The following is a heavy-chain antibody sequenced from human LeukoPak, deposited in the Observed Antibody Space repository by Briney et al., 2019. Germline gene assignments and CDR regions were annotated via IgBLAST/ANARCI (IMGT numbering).Heavy chain of an antibody. Sequence: SETLSLTCTVSGGSISTHFWSWIRQPPGKGLEWIGHIYFSGSTNYNPSLKSRVTISVDTSKNQFSLKLSSVTAADTAVYYCARHKSSGTYPLDYWGQGTLVTVSS. CDR1: GGSISTHF. V-gene: IGHV4-59*08. D-gene: IGHD1-26*01. CDR2: IYFSGST. J-gene: IGHJ4*02. CDR3: ARHKSSGTYPLDY.